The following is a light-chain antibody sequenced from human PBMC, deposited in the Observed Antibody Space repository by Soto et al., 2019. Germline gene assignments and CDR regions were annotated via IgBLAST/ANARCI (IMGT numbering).Light chain of an antibody. CDR1: QSISNH. CDR2: AAS. Sequence: DIQMTQSPSSLSASVGDRVTITCRASQSISNHLNWYQQKPGKAPKLLIFAASSLQSGVPSRFSGSRSGTEFTLTISSLQPEDFATYYCQQSDTTPFTFGGGTKVDIK. CDR3: QQSDTTPFT. J-gene: IGKJ4*01. V-gene: IGKV1-39*01.